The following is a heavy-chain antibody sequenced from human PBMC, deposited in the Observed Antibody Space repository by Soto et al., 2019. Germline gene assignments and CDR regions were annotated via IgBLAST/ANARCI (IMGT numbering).Heavy chain of an antibody. CDR2: ISGSGGST. Sequence: GGSLRLSCAASGFTFSSYAMSWVRQAPGKGLEWVSAISGSGGSTYYADSVKGRFTISRDNSKNTLYLQMNSLRAEDTAVSYCAKDQYYDFWSGYYWVYWGQGTLVTVSS. J-gene: IGHJ4*02. D-gene: IGHD3-3*01. V-gene: IGHV3-23*01. CDR1: GFTFSSYA. CDR3: AKDQYYDFWSGYYWVY.